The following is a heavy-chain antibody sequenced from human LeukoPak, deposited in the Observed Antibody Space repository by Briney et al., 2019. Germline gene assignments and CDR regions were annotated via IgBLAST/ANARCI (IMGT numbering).Heavy chain of an antibody. D-gene: IGHD4/OR15-4a*01. CDR3: ARDSPSTMDAFVLDY. CDR2: ISYDGSNK. J-gene: IGHJ4*02. V-gene: IGHV3-30-3*01. CDR1: GFTFSDYA. Sequence: PGRSLRLSCAASGFTFSDYAVHWVRQAPGKGLEWVAVISYDGSNKLYADSVKGRFTISRDNSKNTLYLQVNSLRAEDTAVYYCARDSPSTMDAFVLDYWGQGTLVTVSS.